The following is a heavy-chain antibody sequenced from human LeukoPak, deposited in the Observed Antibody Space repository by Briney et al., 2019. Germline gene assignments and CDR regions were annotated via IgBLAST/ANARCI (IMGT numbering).Heavy chain of an antibody. V-gene: IGHV4-30-2*01. CDR2: IYHSGST. CDR3: ARDSSYYYDSSGFDY. CDR1: GGSISSGGYS. Sequence: SETLSLTCAVSGGSISSGGYSWSWIWQPPGKGLEWIGYIYHSGSTYYNPSLKSRVTISVDRSKNQFSLKLSSVTAADTAVYYCARDSSYYYDSSGFDYWGQGTLVTVSS. D-gene: IGHD3-22*01. J-gene: IGHJ4*02.